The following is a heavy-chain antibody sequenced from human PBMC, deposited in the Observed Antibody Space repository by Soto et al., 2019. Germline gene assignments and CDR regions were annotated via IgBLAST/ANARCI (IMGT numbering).Heavy chain of an antibody. V-gene: IGHV4-39*01. CDR3: ARSVLDNWFDP. J-gene: IGHJ5*02. CDR1: GGSISSSSYY. Sequence: SETLSLTCTVSGGSISSSSYYWGWIRQPPGKGLEWIGGIYYSGSTYYNPSLKSRVTISVDTSKNQFSLKLSSVTAADTAVYYCARSVLDNWFDPWGQGTLVTVSS. CDR2: IYYSGST.